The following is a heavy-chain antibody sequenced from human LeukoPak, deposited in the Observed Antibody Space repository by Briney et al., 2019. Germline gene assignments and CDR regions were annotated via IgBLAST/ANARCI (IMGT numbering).Heavy chain of an antibody. J-gene: IGHJ4*02. CDR2: ISSSSSTI. CDR1: GFTFSSYS. CDR3: ARLYRGRGDY. Sequence: HPGGSLRLSCAASGFTFSSYSMNWVRQASGKGLEWVSYISSSSSTIYYADSVKGRFTISRDNAKNSLYLQMNSLRAEDTAVYYCARLYRGRGDYWGQGTLVTVSS. V-gene: IGHV3-48*01. D-gene: IGHD3-16*01.